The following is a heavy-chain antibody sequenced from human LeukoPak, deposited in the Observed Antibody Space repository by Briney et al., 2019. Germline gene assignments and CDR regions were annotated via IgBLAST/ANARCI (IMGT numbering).Heavy chain of an antibody. J-gene: IGHJ4*02. Sequence: GGSLRLSCAASGFTFSSYAMTWVRQAPGKGLEWVSGISGSGGSTYYADSVKGRFTISRDNSKNTLYLQMNSLRVEDTAIYYCAKDRPNYYGSNGHYYRQNGDYWGQGTLVTVSS. V-gene: IGHV3-23*01. CDR1: GFTFSSYA. D-gene: IGHD3-22*01. CDR3: AKDRPNYYGSNGHYYRQNGDY. CDR2: ISGSGGST.